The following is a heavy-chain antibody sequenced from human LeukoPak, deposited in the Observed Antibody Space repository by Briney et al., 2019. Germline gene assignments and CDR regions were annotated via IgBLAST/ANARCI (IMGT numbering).Heavy chain of an antibody. V-gene: IGHV4-34*01. J-gene: IGHJ1*01. CDR1: GGSFSGYY. CDR2: INHSGST. Sequence: SETLSLTCAVYGGSFSGYYWSWIRQPPGKGLEWIGEINHSGSTNYNPSLKSRVTISVDTSKNQFSLKLSSVTAADTAVYYCARGRSGYYSAEYFQHWGQGTLVTVSS. D-gene: IGHD3-3*01. CDR3: ARGRSGYYSAEYFQH.